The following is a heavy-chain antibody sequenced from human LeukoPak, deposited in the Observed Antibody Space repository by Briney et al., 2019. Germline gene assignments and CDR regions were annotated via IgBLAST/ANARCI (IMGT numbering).Heavy chain of an antibody. CDR1: GFTFSSYS. CDR2: ISSSSSYI. Sequence: PGGSLRLPCAVSGFTFSSYSMSWVRQAPGKGLEWVSSISSSSSYIYYADSVKGRFTISRDNAKNSLYLQMNSLRAEDTAVYYCARDKRLDSSGYPDWWGQGTLVTVSS. V-gene: IGHV3-21*01. CDR3: ARDKRLDSSGYPDW. J-gene: IGHJ4*02. D-gene: IGHD3-22*01.